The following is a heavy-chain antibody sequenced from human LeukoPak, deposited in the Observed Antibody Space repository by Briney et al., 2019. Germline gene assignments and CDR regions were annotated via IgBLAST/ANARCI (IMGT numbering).Heavy chain of an antibody. Sequence: GASVKVSCKASGYTFPSYGISWVRQAPGQALEWMGWITAYNGNTKYAPKFQGRVTMTTDTSTSTAYMELRSLRFDDTAVYYCARGAMDDDYGGHYWGQGTLVTVSS. CDR2: ITAYNGNT. J-gene: IGHJ4*02. D-gene: IGHD4-23*01. V-gene: IGHV1-18*01. CDR3: ARGAMDDDYGGHY. CDR1: GYTFPSYG.